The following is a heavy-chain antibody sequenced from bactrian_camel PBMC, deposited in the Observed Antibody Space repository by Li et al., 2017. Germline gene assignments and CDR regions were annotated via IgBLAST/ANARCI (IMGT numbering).Heavy chain of an antibody. CDR2: IDSDGVT. V-gene: IGHV3S26*01. CDR3: WSRAG. Sequence: HVQLVESGGGSVQAGGSLRLSCAASPSTDESDCMAWFRQAPGKGREGVAFIDSDGVTSYADSAQGRFTISKDKGKNMLYLQLNSLNSEDTALYYCWSRAGWGQGTQVTVS. CDR1: PSTDESDC. J-gene: IGHJ4*01.